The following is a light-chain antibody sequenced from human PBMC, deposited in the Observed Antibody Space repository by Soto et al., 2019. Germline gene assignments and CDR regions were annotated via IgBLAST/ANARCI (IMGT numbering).Light chain of an antibody. CDR2: EVT. V-gene: IGLV2-14*01. CDR3: SSYTTSKSPYV. CDR1: SNDVGAYDY. Sequence: QSALTQPASVSGSPGQSITISCTGTSNDVGAYDYVSWYQQHPGKAPKLIIYEVTHRPSGVSSRFSGSKSGSTASLTISGLQAEDEADYFCSSYTTSKSPYVFGTGTKLTVL. J-gene: IGLJ1*01.